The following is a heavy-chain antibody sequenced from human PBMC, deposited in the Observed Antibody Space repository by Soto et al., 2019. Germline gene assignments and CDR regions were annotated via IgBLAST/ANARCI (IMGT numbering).Heavy chain of an antibody. CDR1: GGTFGSYA. J-gene: IGHJ4*02. V-gene: IGHV1-69*06. D-gene: IGHD2-15*01. CDR2: VIPIFGTP. CDR3: AKIRWTISLQEEDAI. Sequence: QVQLVQSGAEVKKPGSSVTVSCKSSGGTFGSYAISWVRQAPGQGLEWMGGVIPIFGTPHYAQKFHGRVTITADIPTSTAYLELSILKSADTAVYYCAKIRWTISLQEEDAIWGQGTLVTVSS.